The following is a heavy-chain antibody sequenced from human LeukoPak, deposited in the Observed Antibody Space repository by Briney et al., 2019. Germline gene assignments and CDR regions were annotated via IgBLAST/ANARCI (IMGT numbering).Heavy chain of an antibody. CDR2: ISGSGGST. Sequence: GGSLRLSCAASGFTFSSYDMSWVRQAPGKGLEWVSAISGSGGSTYYADSVKGRFTISRDNSKNTLYLQMNSLRAEDTAVYYCATPLYDYVWGSYRYWGQGTLVTVSS. CDR1: GFTFSSYD. J-gene: IGHJ4*02. V-gene: IGHV3-23*01. CDR3: ATPLYDYVWGSYRY. D-gene: IGHD3-16*02.